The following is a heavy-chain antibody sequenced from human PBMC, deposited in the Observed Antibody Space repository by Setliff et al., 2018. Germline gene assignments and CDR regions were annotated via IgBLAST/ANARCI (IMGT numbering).Heavy chain of an antibody. CDR1: GFTFSNYW. CDR2: ITSSSSSI. CDR3: ARGGSPYYMDV. Sequence: PGGSLRLSCAASGFTFSNYWMTWVRQAPGKGLEWVASITSSSSSIYYADSVKGRFTLSRDNAKNSLYLQMNSLRAEDTAVYYCARGGSPYYMDVWGKGTTVTVSS. V-gene: IGHV3-21*01. J-gene: IGHJ6*03.